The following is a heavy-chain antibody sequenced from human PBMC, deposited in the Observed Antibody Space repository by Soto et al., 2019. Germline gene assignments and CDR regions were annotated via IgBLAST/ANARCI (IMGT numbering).Heavy chain of an antibody. V-gene: IGHV3-48*02. D-gene: IGHD3-22*01. CDR1: GFTFSSYS. Sequence: SLRLSCAASGFTFSSYSMNWVRQAPGKGLEWVSYISSSSSTIYYADSVKGRFTISRDNAKNSLYLQMNSLRDEDTAVYYCAREPKPHYYDSSGGDYWGQGTLVTVSS. J-gene: IGHJ4*02. CDR3: AREPKPHYYDSSGGDY. CDR2: ISSSSSTI.